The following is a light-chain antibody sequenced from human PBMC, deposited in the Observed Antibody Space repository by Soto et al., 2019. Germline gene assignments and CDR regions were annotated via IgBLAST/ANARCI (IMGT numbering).Light chain of an antibody. CDR1: QSVSIN. CDR3: QQYNNWPQT. V-gene: IGKV3-15*01. CDR2: GAS. Sequence: TLSVSPGERATLSCRASQSVSINLAWYQQKPGQAPRLLIYGASTRATGIPARFSGSGSGTEFTLTISSLQSEDFAVYYCQQYNNWPQTFGQGTKVDIK. J-gene: IGKJ1*01.